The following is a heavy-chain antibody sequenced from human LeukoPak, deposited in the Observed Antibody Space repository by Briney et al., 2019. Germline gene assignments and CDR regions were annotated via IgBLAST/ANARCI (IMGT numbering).Heavy chain of an antibody. J-gene: IGHJ4*02. CDR1: GFTFSSYT. CDR2: ISYDGSNK. V-gene: IGHV3-30-3*01. Sequence: GGSLRLSCAASGFTFSSYTMHWVRRAPGKGLEWVALISYDGSNKYYADSVKGRFTISRDNSKNTLYLQMNSLRAEDTAVYYCARDHGYSFGHPFDYWGQGTLVTVSS. CDR3: ARDHGYSFGHPFDY. D-gene: IGHD5-18*01.